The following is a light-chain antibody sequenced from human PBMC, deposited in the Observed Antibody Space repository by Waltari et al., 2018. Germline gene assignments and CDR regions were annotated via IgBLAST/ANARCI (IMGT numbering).Light chain of an antibody. CDR3: CSYSTGGSWM. Sequence: QSALTQPVSVSGSPGPSVPIPCPGTSNHVVDYNLVSCFQHHPTQAPKLLIFYVSKRPSGVSNRFSGSKSGNTASLTISGLQTEDEADYYCCSYSTGGSWMFGGGTKLTVL. CDR2: YVS. J-gene: IGLJ3*02. V-gene: IGLV2-23*02. CDR1: SNHVVDYNL.